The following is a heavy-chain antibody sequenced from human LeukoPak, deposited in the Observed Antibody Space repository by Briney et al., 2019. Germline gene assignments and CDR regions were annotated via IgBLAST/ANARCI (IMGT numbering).Heavy chain of an antibody. CDR2: ISGSGGST. J-gene: IGHJ6*03. V-gene: IGHV3-23*01. CDR3: AKDLQFGESYYYYMDV. CDR1: GFTFSSYA. D-gene: IGHD3-10*01. Sequence: GGSLRLSCAASGFTFSSYAMSWVRQAPGKGLEWVSAISGSGGSTYYADSVKGRFTISRDNSKNTLYLQMNSLRAEDTAVYYCAKDLQFGESYYYYMDVWGKGTTVTVSS.